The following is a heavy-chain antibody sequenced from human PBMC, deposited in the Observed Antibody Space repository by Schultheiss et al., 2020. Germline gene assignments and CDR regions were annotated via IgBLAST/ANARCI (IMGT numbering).Heavy chain of an antibody. CDR2: IYSGGST. CDR1: GFTFSSYG. V-gene: IGHV3-NL1*01. Sequence: GGSLRLSCAASGFTFSSYGMHWVRQAPGKGLEWVSVIYSGGSTYYADSVKGRFTISRDNAKNSLYLQMNSLRAEDTAVYYCARAMVYGDYGGWYFDLWGRGTLVTVSS. J-gene: IGHJ2*01. D-gene: IGHD4-17*01. CDR3: ARAMVYGDYGGWYFDL.